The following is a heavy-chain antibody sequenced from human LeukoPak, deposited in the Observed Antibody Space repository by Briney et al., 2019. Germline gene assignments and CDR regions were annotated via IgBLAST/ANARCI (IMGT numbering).Heavy chain of an antibody. V-gene: IGHV4-59*01. CDR3: ARETMYSSSSDYYYYYMDV. Sequence: SETLSLTCAVSGGSISSYYWSWIRQPPGKGLEWIGYIYYSGSTNYNPSLKSRVTISVDTSKNQFSLKLSSVTAADTAVYYCARETMYSSSSDYYYYYMDVWGKGTTVTVSS. D-gene: IGHD6-6*01. J-gene: IGHJ6*03. CDR2: IYYSGST. CDR1: GGSISSYY.